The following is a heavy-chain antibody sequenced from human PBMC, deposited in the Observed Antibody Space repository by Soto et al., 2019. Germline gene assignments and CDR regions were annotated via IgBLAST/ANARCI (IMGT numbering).Heavy chain of an antibody. CDR1: GFIFRRYW. CDR2: IKLDGREK. D-gene: IGHD6-6*01. V-gene: IGHV3-7*01. Sequence: GSLRRSCSASGFIFRRYWMAWVRQAPGKGLEWVATIKLDGREKNYLDSVQGRFTISRDDAENSMSLQMSSLRDEDTAVYYCARGMRRAAREGIDYWGQGTLVTVSS. J-gene: IGHJ4*02. CDR3: ARGMRRAAREGIDY.